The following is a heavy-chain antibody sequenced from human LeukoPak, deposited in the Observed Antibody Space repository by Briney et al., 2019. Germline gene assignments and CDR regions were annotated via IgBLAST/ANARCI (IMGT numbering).Heavy chain of an antibody. V-gene: IGHV3-21*01. Sequence: GGSLRLSCAASGFTFSSYSMNWVRQAPGKGLEWVSSISSSSSYIYYADSVKGRFTISRDNAKNSLYLQMNSLRAEDTAVYYCARDMSVRDIVVVPAANSYGMDVWGQGTTVTVSS. CDR3: ARDMSVRDIVVVPAANSYGMDV. CDR1: GFTFSSYS. D-gene: IGHD2-2*01. J-gene: IGHJ6*02. CDR2: ISSSSSYI.